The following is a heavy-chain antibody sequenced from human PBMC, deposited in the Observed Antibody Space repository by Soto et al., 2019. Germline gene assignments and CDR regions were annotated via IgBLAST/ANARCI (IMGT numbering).Heavy chain of an antibody. Sequence: PGGSLRLSCAASGLSFSDSGIHWVRQASGKGLEWVGRIRTKSNHYATAYAASVKGRFTISRDDSRNTAYLQMNSLETEDTAVYYCTRLHFIVEPGINYWGQGTLVPVSS. J-gene: IGHJ4*02. CDR2: IRTKSNHYAT. D-gene: IGHD6-13*01. CDR3: TRLHFIVEPGINY. CDR1: GLSFSDSG. V-gene: IGHV3-73*01.